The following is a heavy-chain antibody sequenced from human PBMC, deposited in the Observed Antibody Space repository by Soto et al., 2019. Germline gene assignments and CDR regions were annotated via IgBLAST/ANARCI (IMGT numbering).Heavy chain of an antibody. Sequence: GGSLRLSCAACGFTFSSGEMNWARQAPGKRLEWVSYISSSGSTIYYAASVKGRFTISRDNAKKSLYLHMNSLSAEETAVYYCAKYSNARRSHYDDYYGMDVWRQGTTVTVSS. D-gene: IGHD4-4*01. J-gene: IGHJ6*02. V-gene: IGHV3-48*03. CDR2: ISSSGSTI. CDR1: GFTFSSGE. CDR3: AKYSNARRSHYDDYYGMDV.